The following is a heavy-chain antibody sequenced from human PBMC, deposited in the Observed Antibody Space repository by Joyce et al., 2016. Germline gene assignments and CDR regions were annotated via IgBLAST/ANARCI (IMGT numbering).Heavy chain of an antibody. J-gene: IGHJ1*01. CDR2: INASNDNT. CDR1: GYTLTSYA. D-gene: IGHD2-15*01. CDR3: ARVSTNCSGGICYPQPEYFQH. V-gene: IGHV1-3*01. Sequence: QVQLVQSGAEVKKPGASVKVSCKASGYTLTSYAMHWVRQAPGQRLEWMGWINASNDNTKNSQKFQGRVTITRDTSASTAYMELSSLRSEDTAGYYCARVSTNCSGGICYPQPEYFQHWGQSTLVTVSS.